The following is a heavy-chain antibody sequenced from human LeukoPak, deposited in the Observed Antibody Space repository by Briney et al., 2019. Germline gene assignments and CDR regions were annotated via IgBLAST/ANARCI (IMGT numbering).Heavy chain of an antibody. CDR2: ISWNSGSI. Sequence: GGSLRLSCAASGFTFDDYAMHWVRQAPGKGLEWVSGISWNSGSIGYADSVKGRFTISRDNSKNTLYLQMNSLRAEDTAVYYCAKEGAVAGIGFHFDHWGQGTLVTVSS. CDR3: AKEGAVAGIGFHFDH. D-gene: IGHD6-19*01. CDR1: GFTFDDYA. V-gene: IGHV3-9*01. J-gene: IGHJ4*02.